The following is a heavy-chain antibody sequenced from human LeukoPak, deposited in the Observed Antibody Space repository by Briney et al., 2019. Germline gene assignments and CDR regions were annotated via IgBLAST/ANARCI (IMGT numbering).Heavy chain of an antibody. Sequence: ASVKVSCKASGYTFTSYGISWVRQAPGQGLEWMGSNSAYNGNTNYAQKLQARVTMTTDTSTSTAYMELSRLRSDDTAVYYCAREEDIVVVVAATQSFNWFDPWGQGTLVTVSS. CDR1: GYTFTSYG. D-gene: IGHD2-15*01. V-gene: IGHV1-18*01. CDR2: NSAYNGNT. CDR3: AREEDIVVVVAATQSFNWFDP. J-gene: IGHJ5*02.